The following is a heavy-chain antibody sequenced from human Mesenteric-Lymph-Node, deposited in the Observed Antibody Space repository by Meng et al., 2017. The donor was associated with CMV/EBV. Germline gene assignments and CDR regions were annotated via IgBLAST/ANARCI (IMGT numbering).Heavy chain of an antibody. CDR3: ARVSSVSSSSL. Sequence: LSGGGYGGAIICYLWSWIRPPPRKGLEWIGEISHAGTTNYNPSLKSRVTLSLDMSKNQFSLNLSSVTAADTAVYYCARVSSVSSSSLWGQGTLVTVSS. CDR2: ISHAGTT. CDR1: GGAIICYL. V-gene: IGHV4-34*01. D-gene: IGHD6-6*01. J-gene: IGHJ4*02.